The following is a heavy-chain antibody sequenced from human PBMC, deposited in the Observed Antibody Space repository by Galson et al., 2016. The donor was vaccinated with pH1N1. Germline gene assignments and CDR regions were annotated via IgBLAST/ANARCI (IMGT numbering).Heavy chain of an antibody. CDR3: ARGGTIFGVAQNWFDP. J-gene: IGHJ5*02. CDR2: INGANGNT. D-gene: IGHD3-3*01. V-gene: IGHV1-3*01. CDR1: GYIFTSYS. Sequence: CKASGYIFTSYSIHWVRQAPGQRLEWMGWINGANGNTRYSENFEARLSISRDTSANTASMELFSLTSEDTAVYYCARGGTIFGVAQNWFDPWGQGTLVLVSS.